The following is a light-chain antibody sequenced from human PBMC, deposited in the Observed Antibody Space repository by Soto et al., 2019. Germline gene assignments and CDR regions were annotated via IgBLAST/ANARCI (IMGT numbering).Light chain of an antibody. J-gene: IGKJ2*01. CDR2: LGS. CDR3: MHTLQTPYT. V-gene: IGKV2-28*01. Sequence: DIVMTQSPLSLPVTPGAPASISCRSSQSLLYGAGYMYVDWYLQKPGQPPQLLIFLGSNRAPGVPDRFSGSVSGTDFTLKISRVEPEDLGVYYCMHTLQTPYTFGQGTKLEIK. CDR1: QSLLYGAGYMY.